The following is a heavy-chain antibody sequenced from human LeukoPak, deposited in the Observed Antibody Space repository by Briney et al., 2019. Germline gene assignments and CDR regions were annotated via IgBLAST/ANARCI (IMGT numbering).Heavy chain of an antibody. CDR1: GYTFTSYS. CDR2: INAYNGNT. D-gene: IGHD3-3*01. Sequence: ASVKVSCKASGYTFTSYSINWVRQAPGQGLEWMAWINAYNGNTNYAQKFQGRVTLTRDTYTSTAYMELRSLRSADTAVYFCARGMSGYTEDPFDIWGQGTVVTVSS. V-gene: IGHV1-18*01. J-gene: IGHJ3*02. CDR3: ARGMSGYTEDPFDI.